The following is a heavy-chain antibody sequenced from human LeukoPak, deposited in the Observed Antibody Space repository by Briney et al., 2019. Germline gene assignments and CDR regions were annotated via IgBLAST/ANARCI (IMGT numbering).Heavy chain of an antibody. J-gene: IGHJ4*02. CDR2: IYPGDSDT. Sequence: HGESLKISCKGSGYSFATYWIGWVRQMPGKGLEWMGIIYPGDSDTRYSPSFQGQVTISADKSISTAYLQWSSLKASDTAIYYCARHSSYYGGGSGYYADYWGQGTLVTVPS. D-gene: IGHD3-22*01. V-gene: IGHV5-51*01. CDR1: GYSFATYW. CDR3: ARHSSYYGGGSGYYADY.